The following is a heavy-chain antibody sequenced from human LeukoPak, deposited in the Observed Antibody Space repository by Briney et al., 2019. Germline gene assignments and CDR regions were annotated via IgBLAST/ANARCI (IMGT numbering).Heavy chain of an antibody. J-gene: IGHJ3*02. CDR1: GGSISSYY. D-gene: IGHD1-20*01. Sequence: SETLSLTCTVSGGSISSYYWSWIRQPPGKGLEWVGYIYYSGSTNYNPSLKSRVTISVDTSNNQFSLKLSSVTAAETAVYYCARAITGDAFDIWGQGRMVSDCS. CDR3: ARAITGDAFDI. CDR2: IYYSGST. V-gene: IGHV4-59*01.